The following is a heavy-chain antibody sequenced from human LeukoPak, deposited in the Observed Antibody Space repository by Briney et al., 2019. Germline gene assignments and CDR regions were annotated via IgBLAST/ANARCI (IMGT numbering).Heavy chain of an antibody. CDR2: ISSSSSYI. V-gene: IGHV3-21*04. J-gene: IGHJ4*02. CDR1: GFTFSSYS. Sequence: GGSLRLSCAASGFTFSSYSMNWVRQAPGKGLEWVSSISSSSSYIYYADSVKGRLTISRDNSKNTLYLQMNSLRAEDTAVYYCARHRSWELSGVDYWGQGTLVTVSS. CDR3: ARHRSWELSGVDY. D-gene: IGHD1-26*01.